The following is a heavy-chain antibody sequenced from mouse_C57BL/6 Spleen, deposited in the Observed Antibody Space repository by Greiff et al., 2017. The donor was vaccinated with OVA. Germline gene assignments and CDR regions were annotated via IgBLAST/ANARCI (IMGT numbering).Heavy chain of an antibody. D-gene: IGHD2-5*01. J-gene: IGHJ2*01. V-gene: IGHV1-15*01. CDR1: GYTFTDYE. CDR2: IDPETGGT. Sequence: VQLQQSGAELVRPGASVTLSCKASGYTFTDYEMHWVKQTPVHGLEWIGAIDPETGGTAYNQKFKGKAILTADKSSSTAYMELRSLTSEDSAVYYCTRSDSNYNFDYWGQGTTLTVSS. CDR3: TRSDSNYNFDY.